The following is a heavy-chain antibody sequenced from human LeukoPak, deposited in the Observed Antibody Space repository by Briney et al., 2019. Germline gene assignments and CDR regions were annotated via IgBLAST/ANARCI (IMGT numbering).Heavy chain of an antibody. CDR3: ARDGTAVYGDYGPGFDY. CDR1: GGTFSSYA. V-gene: IGHV1-69*04. CDR2: IIPIFGIA. J-gene: IGHJ4*02. Sequence: ASVKVSCKASGGTFSSYAISWVRQAPGQGLEWMGRIIPIFGIANYAQKFQGRVTITADKSTSTAYMELSSLRSEDTAVCYCARDGTAVYGDYGPGFDYWGQGTLVTVSS. D-gene: IGHD4-17*01.